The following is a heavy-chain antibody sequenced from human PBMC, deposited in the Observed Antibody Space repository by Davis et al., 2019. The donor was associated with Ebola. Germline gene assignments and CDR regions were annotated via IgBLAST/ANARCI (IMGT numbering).Heavy chain of an antibody. Sequence: GGSLRLSCEASGFISSTYNMSWVRQAPGKGLEWVSVIYSGGSTYYADSVKGRFTISRDNSKNTLYLQMNSLRAEDTAVYYCARDERGAAAVPYYFDYWGQGTLVTVSS. D-gene: IGHD6-13*01. J-gene: IGHJ4*02. CDR1: GFISSTYN. CDR2: IYSGGST. V-gene: IGHV3-66*01. CDR3: ARDERGAAAVPYYFDY.